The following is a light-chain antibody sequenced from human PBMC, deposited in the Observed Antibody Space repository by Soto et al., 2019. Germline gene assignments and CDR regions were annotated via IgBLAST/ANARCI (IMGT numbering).Light chain of an antibody. CDR2: KAS. CDR1: QTISNW. J-gene: IGKJ1*01. Sequence: IKMRKSPATLSGSVGDGVTITCRASQTISNWLAWYQQKPGKAPKLLIYKASTLKSGVPSRFSGSGSGTEFTLTISSLQPDDFATYYCQHYNSYSEAFGQGTKVDIK. V-gene: IGKV1-5*03. CDR3: QHYNSYSEA.